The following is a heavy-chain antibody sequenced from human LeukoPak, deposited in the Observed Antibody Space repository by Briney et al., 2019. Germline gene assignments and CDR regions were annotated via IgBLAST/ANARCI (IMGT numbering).Heavy chain of an antibody. Sequence: SQTLSLTCTVSGGSISSGDYYWSWIRQPPGKGLEWIGYIYYSGSTYYNPSLKSRVTISVDTSKNQFSLKLSSVTAADTAVYYCAIAAAGRGNWFDPWGQGTLVTVSS. J-gene: IGHJ5*02. D-gene: IGHD6-13*01. CDR2: IYYSGST. CDR3: AIAAAGRGNWFDP. V-gene: IGHV4-30-4*01. CDR1: GGSISSGDYY.